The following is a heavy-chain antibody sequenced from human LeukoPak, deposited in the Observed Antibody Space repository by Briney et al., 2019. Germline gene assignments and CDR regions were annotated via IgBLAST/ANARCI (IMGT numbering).Heavy chain of an antibody. CDR1: GYTFTGYY. Sequence: ASVKVSCKASGYTFTGYYLHWVRQAPGQGLEWMGWIHPNSGGTNYAQKFQGRVTMTRDASISTAYMELSSLRSDDTAVYFCARLASVPGWGQGTLVTVSS. CDR2: IHPNSGGT. CDR3: ARLASVPG. D-gene: IGHD6-19*01. V-gene: IGHV1-2*02. J-gene: IGHJ1*01.